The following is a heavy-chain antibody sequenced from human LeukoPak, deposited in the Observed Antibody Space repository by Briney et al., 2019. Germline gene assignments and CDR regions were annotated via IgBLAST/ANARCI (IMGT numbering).Heavy chain of an antibody. J-gene: IGHJ4*02. V-gene: IGHV4-34*01. D-gene: IGHD1-14*01. CDR2: IHYTGST. CDR1: GGSFSGYY. Sequence: SETLSLTCAVYGGSFSGYYWSWIRQSPGKGLEWIASIHYTGSTYYNPSLKSRVSMSVDMSKNQFSLKLSSVTAADTAVYYCARHLTWDYFDYWGQGTLVTVSS. CDR3: ARHLTWDYFDY.